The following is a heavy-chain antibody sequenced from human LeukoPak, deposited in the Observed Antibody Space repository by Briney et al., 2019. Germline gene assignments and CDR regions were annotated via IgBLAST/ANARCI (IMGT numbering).Heavy chain of an antibody. CDR1: GLSLSTPGVG. Sequence: SGPTLVKPTQTPTLTCTFSGLSLSTPGVGVVWIRQPPEKALEWLGVTYWNGDKRYNPYLTSRLSITKDTSRNQEVLTMTNMDVVDTATYYCGYRRESFDYHGVDVWGQGTTVTVSS. CDR3: GYRRESFDYHGVDV. CDR2: TYWNGDK. J-gene: IGHJ6*02. V-gene: IGHV2-5*01. D-gene: IGHD3-10*01.